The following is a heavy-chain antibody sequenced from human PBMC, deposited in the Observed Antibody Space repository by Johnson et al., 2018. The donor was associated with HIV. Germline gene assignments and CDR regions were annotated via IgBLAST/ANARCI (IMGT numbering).Heavy chain of an antibody. D-gene: IGHD2-15*01. CDR1: GFTVSSNY. V-gene: IGHV3-66*01. CDR3: ARERGISGGFDF. J-gene: IGHJ3*01. CDR2: IYSGGNT. Sequence: EKLVEPGGGLVQPGGSLRLSCAASGFTVSSNYMSWVRQAPGKGLEWVSVIYSGGNTYYADSVKGRFTISRDNSKNTLYLQLNSLRVEDTAVYYCARERGISGGFDFWGQGTRVSVSS.